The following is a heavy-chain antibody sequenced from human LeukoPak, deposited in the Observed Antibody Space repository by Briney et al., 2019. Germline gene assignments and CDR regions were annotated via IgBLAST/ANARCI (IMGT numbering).Heavy chain of an antibody. D-gene: IGHD3-10*01. CDR1: GASISTAGYY. Sequence: RTSETLSLTCTFSGASISTAGYYWTWIRQPPGEGLEWIGYIYYTGSVDYSPSLKSRLSISLDTSKNQFSLKLNSVTAADTAVYYCARDHSYYFGSETSTLDVWGQGTAVTVSS. CDR3: ARDHSYYFGSETSTLDV. J-gene: IGHJ6*02. V-gene: IGHV4-31*03. CDR2: IYYTGSV.